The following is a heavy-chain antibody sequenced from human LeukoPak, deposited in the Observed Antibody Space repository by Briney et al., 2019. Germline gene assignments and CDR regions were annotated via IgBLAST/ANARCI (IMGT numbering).Heavy chain of an antibody. V-gene: IGHV3-74*01. CDR3: ARVLSGRGSLYSYYYYMDV. CDR2: INSDGSST. J-gene: IGHJ6*03. D-gene: IGHD3-10*01. CDR1: GFTFSSYW. Sequence: GGSLRLSCAASGFTFSSYWMHWVRQAPGKGLVWVSRINSDGSSTSYADSVKGRFTFSRDNSKNTLYLQMNSLRAEDTAVYYCARVLSGRGSLYSYYYYMDVWGKGTTVTISS.